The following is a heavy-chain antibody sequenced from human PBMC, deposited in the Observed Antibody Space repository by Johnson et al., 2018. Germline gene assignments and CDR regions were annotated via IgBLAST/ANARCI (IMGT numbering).Heavy chain of an antibody. J-gene: IGHJ1*01. Sequence: VQLVQSGGGLVQPGGSLRLSCAASGFTFRSHWMSWVRQAPGKGLEWVANIQQDGSEKYYVDSVKGRFTIPRDNANTSLYLQMNSLRAEDTAVYYCAREFPTYREGLFHHWGQGTLVTVSS. CDR1: GFTFRSHW. CDR2: IQQDGSEK. V-gene: IGHV3-7*01. D-gene: IGHD5-24*01. CDR3: AREFPTYREGLFHH.